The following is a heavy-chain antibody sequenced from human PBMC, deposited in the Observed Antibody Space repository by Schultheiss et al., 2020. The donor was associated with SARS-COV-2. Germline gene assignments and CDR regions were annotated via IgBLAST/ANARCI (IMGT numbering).Heavy chain of an antibody. J-gene: IGHJ6*02. V-gene: IGHV4-59*01. D-gene: IGHD3-3*01. Sequence: SETLSLTCAVSGGSFSAYYWTWIRQSPGKGLEWIGYIYYSGSTNYNPSLKSRVTISVDTSKNQFSLKLSSVTAADTAVYYCARGPYYDFWSGYSVYYYYGMDVWGQGTTVTVSS. CDR3: ARGPYYDFWSGYSVYYYYGMDV. CDR1: GGSFSAYY. CDR2: IYYSGST.